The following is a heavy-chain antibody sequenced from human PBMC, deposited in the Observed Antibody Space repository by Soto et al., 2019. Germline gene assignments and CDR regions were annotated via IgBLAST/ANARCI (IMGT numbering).Heavy chain of an antibody. Sequence: PSETLSLTSAVYGGSFSGYYWSWIRQPPGKGLEWIGEINHSGSTNYNPSLKSRVTISVDTSKNQFSLKLSSVTAADTAVYYCARARITMVRGVIIYPPYYYYGMDVWGQGTTVTVSS. CDR1: GGSFSGYY. V-gene: IGHV4-34*01. CDR2: INHSGST. J-gene: IGHJ6*02. D-gene: IGHD3-10*01. CDR3: ARARITMVRGVIIYPPYYYYGMDV.